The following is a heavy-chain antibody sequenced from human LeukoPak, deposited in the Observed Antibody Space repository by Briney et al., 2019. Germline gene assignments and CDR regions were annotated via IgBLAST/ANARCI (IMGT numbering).Heavy chain of an antibody. J-gene: IGHJ3*02. CDR3: AREGLVIRAAFDI. CDR1: GGTFSNYT. CDR2: IIPILGIA. V-gene: IGHV1-69*04. D-gene: IGHD2/OR15-2a*01. Sequence: SVKVSCKASGGTFSNYTISWVRQAPGQGLEWMGRIIPILGIANYAQKFQGRVTITADKSTSTAYMELSSLRSEDTAVYYCAREGLVIRAAFDIWGQGTMVTVSS.